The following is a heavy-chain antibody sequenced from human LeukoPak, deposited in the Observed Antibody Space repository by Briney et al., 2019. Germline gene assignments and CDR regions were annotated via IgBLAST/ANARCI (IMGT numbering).Heavy chain of an antibody. CDR2: TFYTGRT. J-gene: IGHJ6*02. D-gene: IGHD3/OR15-3a*01. CDR1: GDSIISNIYW. CDR3: ARRRHNFDFYDV. Sequence: PSETLSLTCTVSGDSIISNIYWWDWVRLPPGKGLEWIGATFYTGRTFYSPSLKSRVTISVHTSKNQFSLDLSSATAADTAVYYCARRRHNFDFYDVWGQGTTATVSS. V-gene: IGHV4-39*01.